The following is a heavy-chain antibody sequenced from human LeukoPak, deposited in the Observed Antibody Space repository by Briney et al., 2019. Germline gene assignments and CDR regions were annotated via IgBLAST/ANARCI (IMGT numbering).Heavy chain of an antibody. D-gene: IGHD6-19*01. CDR3: ASSYSSGWFFDY. CDR1: GYSFTNYW. J-gene: IGHJ4*02. V-gene: IGHV5-51*01. Sequence: PGESLKISCKGSGYSFTNYWIGWVRQMPGKGLEWMGIIYPADSNTRYSPSFQGQVTISADKSISTAYLQWSSLTASGTAMHYCASSYSSGWFFDYWGQGTLVTVSS. CDR2: IYPADSNT.